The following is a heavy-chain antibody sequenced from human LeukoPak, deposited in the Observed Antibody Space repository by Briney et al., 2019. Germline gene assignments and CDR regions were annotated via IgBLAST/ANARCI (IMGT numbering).Heavy chain of an antibody. D-gene: IGHD2-15*01. Sequence: GGSLRLSCAASGFTFSKYAMSWVRQVPGKGLEWVSSIGDSGSSTYYADSVKGRFIISRDNSKSTLCLQMNSLRAEDTAVYYCAKQSGYCSDGSCYFPYWGQGTLVTVSS. CDR2: IGDSGSST. CDR1: GFTFSKYA. J-gene: IGHJ4*02. CDR3: AKQSGYCSDGSCYFPY. V-gene: IGHV3-23*01.